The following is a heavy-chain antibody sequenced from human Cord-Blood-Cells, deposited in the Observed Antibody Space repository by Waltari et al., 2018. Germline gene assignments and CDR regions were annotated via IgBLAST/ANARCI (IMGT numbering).Heavy chain of an antibody. CDR3: ARENWNYYYGMDV. J-gene: IGHJ6*02. CDR2: TRNKANSYTT. CDR1: GFTFSDHY. D-gene: IGHD1-1*01. Sequence: EVQLVESGGGLVQPGGSLRLSCAASGFTFSDHYMYWVRQAPGKGLEWVGRTRNKANSYTTEYAASVKGRFTISRDDSKNSLYLQMNSLKTEDTAVYYCARENWNYYYGMDVWGQGTTVTVSS. V-gene: IGHV3-72*01.